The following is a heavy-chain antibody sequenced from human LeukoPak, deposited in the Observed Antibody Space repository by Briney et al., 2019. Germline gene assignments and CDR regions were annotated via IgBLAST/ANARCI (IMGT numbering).Heavy chain of an antibody. CDR3: ATKQWLAPPPDS. CDR1: GFTFSKYW. CDR2: INTDGTVT. J-gene: IGHJ4*02. D-gene: IGHD6-19*01. V-gene: IGHV3-74*01. Sequence: GGSVRLSCAASGFTFSKYWMLWVRQAPGKGLESVSRINTDGTVTTYADSVKGRFTVSRDNADNTMFLQMNSVRDEDTTVYYCATKQWLAPPPDSWGQGTPVTVSS.